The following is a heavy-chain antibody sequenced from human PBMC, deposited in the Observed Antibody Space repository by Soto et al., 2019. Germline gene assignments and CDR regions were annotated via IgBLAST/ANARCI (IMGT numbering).Heavy chain of an antibody. CDR2: ISYDGSSQ. D-gene: IGHD2-2*02. V-gene: IGHV3-30*03. Sequence: QVQMVESGGGVVQPGRSLRLTCSASGSLFSDFGMHWVRQAPGKGLEWVAVISYDGSSQYYAESVKGRFTISRDDSDHTLHLQMTSLRPDDTAVYHCARAGYCTRGNCYNYYSYGMDVWGQGTTVTVSS. CDR1: GSLFSDFG. CDR3: ARAGYCTRGNCYNYYSYGMDV. J-gene: IGHJ6*02.